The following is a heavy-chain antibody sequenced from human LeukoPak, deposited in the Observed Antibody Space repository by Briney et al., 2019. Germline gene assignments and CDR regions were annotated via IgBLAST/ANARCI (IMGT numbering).Heavy chain of an antibody. CDR1: GGSFSGYY. Sequence: PSETLSLTCAVYGGSFSGYYWSWIRQPPGKGLEWIGEINHSGSTNYNPSLKSRVTISVDTSKNQFSLKLSSVTAADTAVYYCARYCGGDCYFAFDIWGQGTMVTVSS. V-gene: IGHV4-34*01. CDR2: INHSGST. D-gene: IGHD2-21*02. CDR3: ARYCGGDCYFAFDI. J-gene: IGHJ3*02.